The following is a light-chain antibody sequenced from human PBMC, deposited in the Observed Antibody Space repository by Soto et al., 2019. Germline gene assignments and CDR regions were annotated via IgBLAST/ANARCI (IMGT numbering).Light chain of an antibody. J-gene: IGLJ1*01. CDR1: SSDVGGYNY. Sequence: QSVLTQPASVSGSPGQSITISCTGASSDVGGYNYVSWYQQHPGKAPKLMIYDVSNLPSGFSNRFSGSKSGNTASLTISGLQAEDEADYYCSSYTSSSSLVFGTGTKVTVL. CDR2: DVS. CDR3: SSYTSSSSLV. V-gene: IGLV2-14*01.